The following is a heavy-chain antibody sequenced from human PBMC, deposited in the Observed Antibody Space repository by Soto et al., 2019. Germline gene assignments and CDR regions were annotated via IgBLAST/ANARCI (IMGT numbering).Heavy chain of an antibody. CDR2: INPNSGGT. V-gene: IGHV1-2*04. CDR3: AREPLAYCGGDCYLGGMDV. D-gene: IGHD2-21*02. CDR1: GYTFTGYY. Sequence: ASVKVSCKASGYTFTGYYMHWVRQAPGQGLEWMGWINPNSGGTNYAQKFQGWVTMTRDTSISTAYKEQSRLRSDDTAVYYCAREPLAYCGGDCYLGGMDVWG. J-gene: IGHJ6*02.